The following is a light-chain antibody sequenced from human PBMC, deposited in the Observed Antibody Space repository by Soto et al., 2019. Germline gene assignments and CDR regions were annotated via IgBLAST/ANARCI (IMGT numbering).Light chain of an antibody. CDR2: DVT. Sequence: QSALTQPRSVSGSPGQSVAISCTGASSDVGGYNYVSWYQQHPGKAPKLMIYDVTKRPSGVPDRFSASKSGNTASLTISGLQADDEADYSCCSYAGSYSYVFGTATKV. J-gene: IGLJ1*01. V-gene: IGLV2-11*01. CDR3: CSYAGSYSYV. CDR1: SSDVGGYNY.